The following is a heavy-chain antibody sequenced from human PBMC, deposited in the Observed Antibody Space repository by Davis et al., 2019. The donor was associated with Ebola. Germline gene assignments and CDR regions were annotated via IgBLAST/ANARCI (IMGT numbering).Heavy chain of an antibody. CDR2: INHSGST. V-gene: IGHV4-39*07. CDR1: GGSISSRSYY. J-gene: IGHJ6*02. D-gene: IGHD4-23*01. CDR3: ARGETVTTGVYYYGMDV. Sequence: MPSETLSLTCTVSGGSISSRSYYWSWIRQPPGKGLEWIGEINHSGSTNYNPSLKSRVTISVDTSKNQFSLKLSSVTAADTAVYYCARGETVTTGVYYYGMDVWGQGTTVTVSS.